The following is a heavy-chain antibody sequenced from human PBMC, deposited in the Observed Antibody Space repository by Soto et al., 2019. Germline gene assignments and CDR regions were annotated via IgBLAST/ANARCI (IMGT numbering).Heavy chain of an antibody. Sequence: QVQLVESGGGVVQPGRSLRLSCAASGFTFSSYGMHWVRQAPGKGLEWVAVISYDGSNKYYADSVKGRFTISRDNSKNPLYLQMNSLRAEDTAVYYCAKVAVAGTYYYGMDVWGQGTTVTVSS. CDR3: AKVAVAGTYYYGMDV. CDR1: GFTFSSYG. V-gene: IGHV3-30*18. CDR2: ISYDGSNK. D-gene: IGHD6-19*01. J-gene: IGHJ6*02.